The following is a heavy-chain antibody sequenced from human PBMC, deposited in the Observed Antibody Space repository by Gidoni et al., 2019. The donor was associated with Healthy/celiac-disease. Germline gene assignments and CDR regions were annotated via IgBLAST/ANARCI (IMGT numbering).Heavy chain of an antibody. J-gene: IGHJ6*02. D-gene: IGHD5-18*01. Sequence: QVQLVQSGAEVKKPGASVKVSCKASGYTFTSYAKHWVRQAPGQRLEWMGWINAGNGNTKYSQKFQGRVTITRDTSASTAYMELSSLRSEDTAVYYCARDPQRGYSYGYGYYYYYGMDVWGQGTTVTVSS. V-gene: IGHV1-3*01. CDR3: ARDPQRGYSYGYGYYYYYGMDV. CDR1: GYTFTSYA. CDR2: INAGNGNT.